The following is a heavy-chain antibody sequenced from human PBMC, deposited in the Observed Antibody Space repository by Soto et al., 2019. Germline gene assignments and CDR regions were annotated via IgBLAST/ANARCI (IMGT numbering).Heavy chain of an antibody. CDR3: ARVSSGDYGYEDYGMDV. J-gene: IGHJ6*02. Sequence: SETLSLTCTVSGSSVRSGSYYWSWIRQPPGKGLEWIGYIYYSGSTTSNPSIKSRVTISVDTSKNQFYLKLRSVSAAATAVYYCARVSSGDYGYEDYGMDVWGQGTAVTVSS. V-gene: IGHV4-61*01. CDR2: IYYSGST. D-gene: IGHD4-17*01. CDR1: GSSVRSGSYY.